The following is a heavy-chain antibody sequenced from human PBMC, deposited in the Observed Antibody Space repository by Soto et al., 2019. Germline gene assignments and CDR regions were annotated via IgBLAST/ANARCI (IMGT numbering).Heavy chain of an antibody. J-gene: IGHJ3*02. D-gene: IGHD5-18*01. Sequence: GESLKISCKGSGYSFTSDWIGWVRQMPGKGLEWMGIIYPGDSDTRYSPSFQGQVTISADKSISTAYLQWSSLKASDTAMYYCARQQGSYGLVDALDIWGQGTIVTVSS. CDR1: GYSFTSDW. CDR2: IYPGDSDT. V-gene: IGHV5-51*01. CDR3: ARQQGSYGLVDALDI.